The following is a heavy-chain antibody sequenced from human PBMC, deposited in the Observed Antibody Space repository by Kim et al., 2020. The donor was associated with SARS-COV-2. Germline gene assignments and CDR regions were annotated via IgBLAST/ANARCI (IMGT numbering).Heavy chain of an antibody. CDR2: NGTT. J-gene: IGHJ4*02. CDR3: ARGSGNFDY. V-gene: IGHV1-3*01. Sequence: NGTTKYSQNFQGRVTITTDTSATTAYLELSSLRSEDTAVYYCARGSGNFDYWGQGTLVTVSS.